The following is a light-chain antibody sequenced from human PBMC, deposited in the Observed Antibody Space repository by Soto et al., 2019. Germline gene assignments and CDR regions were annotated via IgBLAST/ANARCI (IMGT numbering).Light chain of an antibody. CDR1: QSVTSS. V-gene: IGKV3-11*01. CDR3: QHYNSYSEA. CDR2: DVS. Sequence: EIVLTQSPATLSLSPGDRATLSCRASQSVTSSLAWFQQKPGQAPRLLIYDVSRRVTAIPARFSGSGSGTDFTLTISSLQPDDFATYYCQHYNSYSEAFGQGTKVDNK. J-gene: IGKJ1*01.